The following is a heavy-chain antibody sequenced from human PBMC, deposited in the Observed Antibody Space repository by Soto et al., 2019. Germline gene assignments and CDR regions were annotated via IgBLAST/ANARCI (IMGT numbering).Heavy chain of an antibody. CDR2: ISRYTGDT. CDR1: GCTFPKYF. J-gene: IGHJ6*01. Sequence: AAVKVTFEATGCTFPKYFRDGVGQAPGQGLEWMGWISRYTGDTNYARGFQGRVSMTIDTSTTTAYMELRRLTSDDTAVYYFKNTGQPAFYSYGLDVWRQMTTVAV. V-gene: IGHV1-18*01. D-gene: IGHD3-10*01. CDR3: KNTGQPAFYSYGLDV.